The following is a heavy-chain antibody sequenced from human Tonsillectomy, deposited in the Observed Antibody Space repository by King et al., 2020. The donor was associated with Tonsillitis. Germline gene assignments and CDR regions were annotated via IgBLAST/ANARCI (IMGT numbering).Heavy chain of an antibody. V-gene: IGHV4-30-2*01. CDR1: GGSISSGGYS. CDR3: ARSFGVIPRGGFDI. Sequence: QLQESGSRLVKPSQTLTLTCAVSGGSISSGGYSWNWIRQPPGKGLEWIGYIYHSGRTVSNPSLESRVTISVDTSKNHFSLELTSVTAADTAVYFCARSFGVIPRGGFDIWGQGTWVTVSS. CDR2: IYHSGRT. D-gene: IGHD3-3*01. J-gene: IGHJ3*02.